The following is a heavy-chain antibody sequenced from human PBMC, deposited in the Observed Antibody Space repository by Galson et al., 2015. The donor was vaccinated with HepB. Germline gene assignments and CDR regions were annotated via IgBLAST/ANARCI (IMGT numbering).Heavy chain of an antibody. D-gene: IGHD2-15*01. CDR1: GFTFSNYA. CDR3: ARDPVVVVTAIAYLDY. V-gene: IGHV3-30-3*01. Sequence: SLRLSCAASGFTFSNYAMLWVRQAPGKGLEWVAFISYDESNNYHADSVKGRFTISRDNSKNTLYLQMNSLRVEDSAVYYCARDPVVVVTAIAYLDYWGQGTLVTVSS. J-gene: IGHJ4*02. CDR2: ISYDESNN.